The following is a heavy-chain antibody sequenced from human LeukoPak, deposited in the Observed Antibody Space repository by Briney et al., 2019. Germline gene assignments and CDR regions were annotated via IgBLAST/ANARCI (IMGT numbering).Heavy chain of an antibody. D-gene: IGHD3-9*01. Sequence: GGSLRLSCAASGFTFSTYTINWVRQAPGKGLEWVSSISSSSDYIYYADSVKGRVTISRDNAKKSLSLQMNSLRAEDTAVYYCARANYDILTGAHYFDYWGQGTLVTVSS. CDR2: ISSSSDYI. V-gene: IGHV3-21*01. J-gene: IGHJ4*02. CDR1: GFTFSTYT. CDR3: ARANYDILTGAHYFDY.